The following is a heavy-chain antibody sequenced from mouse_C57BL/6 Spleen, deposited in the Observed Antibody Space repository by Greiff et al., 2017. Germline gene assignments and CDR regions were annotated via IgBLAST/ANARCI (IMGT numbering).Heavy chain of an antibody. J-gene: IGHJ2*01. CDR3: ARDRDYYGSSPCDY. CDR2: ISYDGIH. D-gene: IGHD1-1*01. V-gene: IGHV3-6*01. Sequence: ESGPGLVKPSQSLSLTCSVTGYSITSGYYWNWIRQFPGNKLEWIGYISYDGIHNYNPSPKNRISITRDTSKNQFFLKLNSVTTEDTATYYCARDRDYYGSSPCDYWGQGTTLTVSS. CDR1: GYSITSGYY.